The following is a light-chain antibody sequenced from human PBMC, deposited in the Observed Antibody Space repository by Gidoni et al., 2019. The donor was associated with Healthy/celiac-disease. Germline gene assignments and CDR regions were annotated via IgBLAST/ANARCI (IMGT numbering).Light chain of an antibody. CDR1: QSVSSSY. Sequence: EIVLTQSPGTLSLSPGERATLSCRASQSVSSSYLAWYQQKPGQAPRLLIYGASSRATGIPDRFSGSGSGTDFTLTISRLEPEDFAVYYCQQYGSSRFSLTFXGXTKVEIK. J-gene: IGKJ4*01. CDR2: GAS. V-gene: IGKV3-20*01. CDR3: QQYGSSRFSLT.